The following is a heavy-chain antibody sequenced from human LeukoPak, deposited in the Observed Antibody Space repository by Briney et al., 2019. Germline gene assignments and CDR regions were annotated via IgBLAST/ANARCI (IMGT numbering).Heavy chain of an antibody. CDR3: AGGGLPIYYYYMDV. Sequence: GASVKVSCKASGYTFTDYFLHWVRQAPGQGLEWMGWINPNSGGTNYAQKFQGRVTMTRGTSISTAYMDLSRLRSDDTAVYFCAGGGLPIYYYYMDVWGKGTTVTVSS. CDR2: INPNSGGT. D-gene: IGHD4-11*01. J-gene: IGHJ6*03. CDR1: GYTFTDYF. V-gene: IGHV1-2*02.